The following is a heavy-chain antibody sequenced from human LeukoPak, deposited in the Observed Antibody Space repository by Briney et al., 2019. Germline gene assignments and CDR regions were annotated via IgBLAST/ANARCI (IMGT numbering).Heavy chain of an antibody. CDR3: ARRTLYYDSSGYYYAFDI. CDR1: GGSISSYY. CDR2: IYYSGST. Sequence: SETLSLTCTVSGGSISSYYWSWIRQPPGKGLEWIGYIYYSGSTNYNPSLESRVTISVDTSKNQFSLKLSSVTAADTAVYYCARRTLYYDSSGYYYAFDIWGQGTMVTVSS. J-gene: IGHJ3*02. V-gene: IGHV4-59*08. D-gene: IGHD3-22*01.